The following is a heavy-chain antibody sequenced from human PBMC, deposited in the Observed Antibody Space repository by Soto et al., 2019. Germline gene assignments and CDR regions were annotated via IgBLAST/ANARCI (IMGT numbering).Heavy chain of an antibody. D-gene: IGHD3-10*01. Sequence: GGSLRLSCTASGFTFSNAWMSWVRQAPGKGLEWVGRIKSKTDGGTTNYAAPVKGRFSISRDDSKTTLFLQMKSLKTEDTAVYYCTTGTTTIIRVDYWGQGTLVT. CDR3: TTGTTTIIRVDY. J-gene: IGHJ4*02. V-gene: IGHV3-15*01. CDR1: GFTFSNAW. CDR2: IKSKTDGGTT.